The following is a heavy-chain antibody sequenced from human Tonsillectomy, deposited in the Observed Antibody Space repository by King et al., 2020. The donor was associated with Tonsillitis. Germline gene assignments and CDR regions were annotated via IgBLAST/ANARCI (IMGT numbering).Heavy chain of an antibody. V-gene: IGHV3-74*01. CDR2: INSDGSST. J-gene: IGHJ5*02. CDR3: ARGYSGRDYNWFDP. Sequence: VQLVESGGGLVQPGGSLRLSCAASGFTFSSYWMHWVRQAPGKGLGWVSRINSDGSSTSYADSVKGRFTISRDNAKNTLYLQMNSLRAEDTAVYYCARGYSGRDYNWFDPWGQGTLVTVSS. D-gene: IGHD1-26*01. CDR1: GFTFSSYW.